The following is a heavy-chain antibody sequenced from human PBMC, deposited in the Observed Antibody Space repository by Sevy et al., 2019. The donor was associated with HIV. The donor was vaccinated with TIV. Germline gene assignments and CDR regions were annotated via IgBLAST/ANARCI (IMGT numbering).Heavy chain of an antibody. CDR3: ARAPPVRSGDDSLNWFDP. CDR1: AGSISAYY. J-gene: IGHJ5*02. V-gene: IGHV4-59*01. CDR2: IHDRGNS. Sequence: SETLSLTCSVSAGSISAYYWSWIRQPPGKGLEWIAYIHDRGNSNYNPSLKSPVTISMDTSKNQFSLKVTSVTEADTALYYCARAPPVRSGDDSLNWFDPWGQGILVTVSS. D-gene: IGHD5-12*01.